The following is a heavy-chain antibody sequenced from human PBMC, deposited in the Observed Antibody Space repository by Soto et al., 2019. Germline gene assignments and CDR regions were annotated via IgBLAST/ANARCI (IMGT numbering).Heavy chain of an antibody. CDR2: ISRSDYT. J-gene: IGHJ4*02. V-gene: IGHV3-21*01. CDR1: GFAFNNYG. D-gene: IGHD2-2*01. Sequence: GGSLRLSCTVSGFAFNNYGINWVRQAPGKGLEWVSSISRSDYTYYSDSVKGRFAISRDNAKSSVSLQMNTLRVEDTAVYYCAREDSIIIPAVSDFWGQGTLVTVSS. CDR3: AREDSIIIPAVSDF.